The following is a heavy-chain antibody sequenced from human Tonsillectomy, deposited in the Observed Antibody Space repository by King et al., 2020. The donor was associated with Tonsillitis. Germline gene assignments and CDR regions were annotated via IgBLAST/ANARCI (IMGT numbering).Heavy chain of an antibody. Sequence: EVQLVESGGGLVQPGGSLKLSCAASGFTFSGSAMHWVRQASGKVLEWGGSIRSKANSYATTYGASVKGRFTISRDDSKNTAYLQMNSLKTEDTAVYYCTSQSGGNPLDWGQGTLVTVSS. D-gene: IGHD4-23*01. CDR1: GFTFSGSA. CDR3: TSQSGGNPLD. V-gene: IGHV3-73*01. CDR2: IRSKANSYAT. J-gene: IGHJ4*02.